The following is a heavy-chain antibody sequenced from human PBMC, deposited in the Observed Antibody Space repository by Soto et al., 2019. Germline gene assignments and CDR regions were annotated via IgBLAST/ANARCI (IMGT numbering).Heavy chain of an antibody. CDR2: IKQDGSEK. CDR3: ARGDYGGDSGAY. CDR1: GFTFSNYW. Sequence: EVQLVESGGGLVQPGGSLRLSCAASGFTFSNYWMSWVRQAPGKGLEWVANIKQDGSEKYHVDSVKDRFTISRDNAKNSLYLQMNRLRAEDTAVYYCARGDYGGDSGAYWGQGTLVTVSS. J-gene: IGHJ4*02. D-gene: IGHD4-17*01. V-gene: IGHV3-7*03.